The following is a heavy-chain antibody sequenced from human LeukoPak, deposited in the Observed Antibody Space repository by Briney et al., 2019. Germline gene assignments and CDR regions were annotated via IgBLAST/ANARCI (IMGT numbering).Heavy chain of an antibody. V-gene: IGHV1-8*01. J-gene: IGHJ4*02. Sequence: ASVKVSCKASGYTFTSYDINWVRQATGQGLEWMGWMNPNSGNTGYAQKFQGRVTMTRNTSISTAYMELSSLRAEDTAVYYCARVSSSSHQKAEPYFDYWGQGTLVTVSS. CDR2: MNPNSGNT. D-gene: IGHD6-6*01. CDR1: GYTFTSYD. CDR3: ARVSSSSHQKAEPYFDY.